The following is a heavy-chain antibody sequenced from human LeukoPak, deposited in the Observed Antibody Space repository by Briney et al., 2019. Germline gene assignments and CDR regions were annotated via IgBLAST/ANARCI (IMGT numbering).Heavy chain of an antibody. CDR1: GFTFSSYA. CDR3: AKAHGGSYHSGID. Sequence: GGSLRLSCAASGFTFSSYAMSWVRQAPGKGLEWVSTISDSGGDTYYADSVKGRFTISRDNSKNTLYLQLSSLRVEDTAEYYCAKAHGGSYHSGIDWGQGTLVIVSS. J-gene: IGHJ4*02. CDR2: ISDSGGDT. D-gene: IGHD1-26*01. V-gene: IGHV3-23*01.